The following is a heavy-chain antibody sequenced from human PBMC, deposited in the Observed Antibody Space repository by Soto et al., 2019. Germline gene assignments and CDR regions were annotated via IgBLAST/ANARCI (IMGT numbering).Heavy chain of an antibody. CDR3: ARSNDFWTPVDF. D-gene: IGHD3-3*01. CDR1: GVTGSGNY. CDR2: IYSVGST. J-gene: IGHJ3*01. V-gene: IGHV3-53*01. Sequence: AGSLRLCCGASGVTGSGNYRSWVRQAPGKGLEWVSVIYSVGSTYYPDSVKGRFTISRDNSKNTMYLQMNSLRDEDTDVSYCARSNDFWTPVDFWGQGTMVTVSS.